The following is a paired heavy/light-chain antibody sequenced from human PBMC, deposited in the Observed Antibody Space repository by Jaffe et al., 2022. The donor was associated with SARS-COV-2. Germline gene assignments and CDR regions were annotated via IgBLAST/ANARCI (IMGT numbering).Heavy chain of an antibody. CDR2: IYSGGST. J-gene: IGHJ6*02. CDR3: ARTLPYYGSGSYYYYYYYYGMDV. V-gene: IGHV3-66*02. D-gene: IGHD3-10*01. CDR1: GFTVSSNY. Sequence: EVQLVESGGGLVQPGGSLRLSCAASGFTVSSNYMSWVRQAPGKGLEWVSVIYSGGSTYYADSVKGRFTISRDNSKNTLYLQMNSLRAEDTAVYYCARTLPYYGSGSYYYYYYYYGMDVWGQGTTVTVSS.
Light chain of an antibody. CDR3: GTWDSSLSAGYV. V-gene: IGLV1-51*02. CDR1: SSNIGNNY. J-gene: IGLJ1*01. CDR2: ENN. Sequence: QSVLTQPPSVSAAPGQKVTISCSGSSSNIGNNYVSWYQQLPGTAPKLLIYENNKRPSGIPDRFSGSKSGTSATLGITGLQTGDEADYYCGTWDSSLSAGYVFGTGTKVTVL.